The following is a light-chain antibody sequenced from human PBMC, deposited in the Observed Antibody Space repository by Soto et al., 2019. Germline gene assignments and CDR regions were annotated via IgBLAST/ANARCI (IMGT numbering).Light chain of an antibody. V-gene: IGKV3-20*01. CDR2: GAS. CDR1: QSVSSSF. Sequence: ESVLTQSPGTLSLSPGERATLSCRASQSVSSSFLAWYQLKPGQAPRLLIYGASSRATGIPDRFSGSGSGTDFTLTISRLEPEDVAVYYCQQYDSSHWTFGQGTKVEIK. J-gene: IGKJ1*01. CDR3: QQYDSSHWT.